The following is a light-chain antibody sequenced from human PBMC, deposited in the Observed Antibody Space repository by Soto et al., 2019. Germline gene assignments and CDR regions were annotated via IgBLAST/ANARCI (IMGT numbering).Light chain of an antibody. CDR2: GNS. Sequence: QSLLTQPPSVSGAPGQRVTISCTGSSSNIGAGYDVHWYQQLPGTAPKLLIYGNSNRPSGVPDRFSGSKSGTSASLAITGLQAEDEADYSCQSYDSSLSGYVVFGGGTQLTVL. V-gene: IGLV1-40*01. J-gene: IGLJ2*01. CDR1: SSNIGAGYD. CDR3: QSYDSSLSGYVV.